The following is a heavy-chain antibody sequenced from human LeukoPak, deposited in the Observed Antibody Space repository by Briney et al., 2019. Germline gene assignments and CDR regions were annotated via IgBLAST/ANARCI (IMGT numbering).Heavy chain of an antibody. Sequence: SETLSLTCTVSGGSISSYYWSWIRQPPGMGLEWIGYIYYSGSTNYNPSLKSRVTISVDTSKNQFSLKLSSVTAADTAVYYCARLKGGSYAGGAFDIWGQGTMVTVSS. D-gene: IGHD1-26*01. V-gene: IGHV4-59*01. CDR2: IYYSGST. J-gene: IGHJ3*02. CDR1: GGSISSYY. CDR3: ARLKGGSYAGGAFDI.